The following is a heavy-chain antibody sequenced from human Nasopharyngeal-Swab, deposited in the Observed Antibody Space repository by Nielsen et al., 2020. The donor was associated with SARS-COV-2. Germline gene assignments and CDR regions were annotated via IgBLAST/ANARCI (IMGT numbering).Heavy chain of an antibody. J-gene: IGHJ6*02. CDR3: ARNGGPLSDYHFYYAMDV. V-gene: IGHV3-48*03. Sequence: WIRQPPGKGLEWISFISRSAATIYYADSVKGRFTISRDNAKNALYLQLSDLRPEDTAVYYCARNGGPLSDYHFYYAMDVWGQGTSVTVSS. CDR2: ISRSAATI. D-gene: IGHD3-16*02.